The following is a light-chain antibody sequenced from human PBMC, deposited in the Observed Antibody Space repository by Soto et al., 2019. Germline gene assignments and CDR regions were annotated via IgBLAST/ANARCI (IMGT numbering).Light chain of an antibody. J-gene: IGKJ4*01. V-gene: IGKV3-15*01. Sequence: EIVITQSPGTLSVSPGERATLSCRASQSVSSNLAWYQQKPGQAPRLLIYGASTRATGIPARFGGSGSGTEFTLTISSLHSEDFAVYYCQQYNNWPPLTFGGGTKVEIK. CDR3: QQYNNWPPLT. CDR1: QSVSSN. CDR2: GAS.